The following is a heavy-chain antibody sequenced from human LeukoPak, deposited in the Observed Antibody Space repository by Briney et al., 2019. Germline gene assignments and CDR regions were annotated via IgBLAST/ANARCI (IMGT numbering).Heavy chain of an antibody. CDR3: ASDSSSSRWNLPDY. Sequence: GASVKVSCKASGYTFTSYYMHWVRQAPGQGLEWMGIIDPSGGSTTYAQKFQGRVTMTRDTSTRTVYMELSSLGSEDTAVYYCASDSSSSRWNLPDYWGQGTLVTVSS. D-gene: IGHD6-6*01. CDR2: IDPSGGST. V-gene: IGHV1-46*01. J-gene: IGHJ4*02. CDR1: GYTFTSYY.